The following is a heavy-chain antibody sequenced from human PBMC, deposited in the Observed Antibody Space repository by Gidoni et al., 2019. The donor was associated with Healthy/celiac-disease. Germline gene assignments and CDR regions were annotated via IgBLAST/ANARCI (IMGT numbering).Heavy chain of an antibody. D-gene: IGHD3-22*01. Sequence: EVQLLESGGGLVQPWVSLRLSCAASGFTFSSYAMSWVRQAPGKGLEWVSAISGSGGSTYNAEAVKGRFTISRDDSKNTLYLQMNSLRAEDTAVYYCAKDYDSSGYYLGYFDDWGQGTLVTVSS. J-gene: IGHJ4*02. CDR1: GFTFSSYA. CDR2: ISGSGGST. V-gene: IGHV3-23*01. CDR3: AKDYDSSGYYLGYFDD.